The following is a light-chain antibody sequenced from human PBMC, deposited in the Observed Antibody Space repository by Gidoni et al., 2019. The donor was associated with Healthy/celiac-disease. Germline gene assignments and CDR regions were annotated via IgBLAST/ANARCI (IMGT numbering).Light chain of an antibody. V-gene: IGLV1-40*01. CDR2: GNS. Sequence: QSVLTQPPSVSGAPGQRVTISCTGRSSNIWAGYDVHWYQQLPGTAPKLLIYGNSNRPSGVPDRFSGSKSGTSASLAITGLQAEDEADYYCQSYDSSFYVFGTGTKVTVL. CDR1: SSNIWAGYD. CDR3: QSYDSSFYV. J-gene: IGLJ1*01.